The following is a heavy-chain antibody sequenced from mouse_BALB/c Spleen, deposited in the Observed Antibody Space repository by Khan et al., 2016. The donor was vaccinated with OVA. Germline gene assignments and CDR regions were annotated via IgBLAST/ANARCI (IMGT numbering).Heavy chain of an antibody. CDR3: VRDGAYHRNDGWFAY. D-gene: IGHD2-14*01. Sequence: VQLVESGAELARPGASVKMSCKASGYTFTSYTIHWIKERPGQGLEWIGYINPSNGYTNYNQKFKDKATLTTDKSSTTAYLQLRSLTSADSAVYNCVRDGAYHRNDGWFAYWGQGTLVTVSA. J-gene: IGHJ3*01. CDR1: GYTFTSYT. V-gene: IGHV1-4*01. CDR2: INPSNGYT.